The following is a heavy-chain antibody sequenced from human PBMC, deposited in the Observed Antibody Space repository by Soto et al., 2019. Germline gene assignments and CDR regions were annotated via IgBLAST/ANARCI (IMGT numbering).Heavy chain of an antibody. CDR2: IYYSGST. D-gene: IGHD4-17*01. Sequence: QLQLQESGPGLVKPSETLSLTCTVSGGSISSSSYYWGWIRQPPGKGLEWIGSIYYSGSTYYNPSLKSRVTISVDTSKNQFSLKLSSVTAADTAVYYCARLPYGDYFDYWGQGTLVTVSS. V-gene: IGHV4-39*01. CDR1: GGSISSSSYY. CDR3: ARLPYGDYFDY. J-gene: IGHJ4*02.